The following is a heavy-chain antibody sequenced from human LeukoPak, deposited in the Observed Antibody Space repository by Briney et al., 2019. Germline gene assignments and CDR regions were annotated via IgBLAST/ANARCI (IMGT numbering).Heavy chain of an antibody. D-gene: IGHD1-1*01. Sequence: PGGSLRLSCATSGFTFTDYAMNWVRQAPGKGLEWVSGISTTGSSTYYADPVKGRFTISRDTSKNTVYLQMNSLRAEDTAVYHCAKYLEPTAVLMDVWGQGTTVTVSS. V-gene: IGHV3-23*01. CDR2: ISTTGSST. J-gene: IGHJ6*02. CDR3: AKYLEPTAVLMDV. CDR1: GFTFTDYA.